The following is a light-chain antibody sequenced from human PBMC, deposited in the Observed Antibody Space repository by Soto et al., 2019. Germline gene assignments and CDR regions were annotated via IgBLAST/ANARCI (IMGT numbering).Light chain of an antibody. CDR3: QQLNSYPPT. V-gene: IGKV1-9*01. Sequence: DIQLTQSPSFLSASVGDRVTITCRASQGISSYLSWYQQKPGKAPKLLIYAASTLQSGVPSRFSGSGSGTEFTLTISSLQPEDFATYYCQQLNSYPPTFGQRTKLDIK. CDR2: AAS. CDR1: QGISSY. J-gene: IGKJ1*01.